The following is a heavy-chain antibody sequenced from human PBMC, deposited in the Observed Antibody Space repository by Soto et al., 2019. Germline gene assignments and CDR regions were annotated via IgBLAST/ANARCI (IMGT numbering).Heavy chain of an antibody. Sequence: GGSLRLSCTASGFTFGDYAMSWFRQAPGKGLEWVGFIRSKAYGGTTEYAASVKGRFTISRDDSKSIAYLQMNSLKTEDTAVYYCTRDEYSSGWFVGDYWGQGTLVTVSS. V-gene: IGHV3-49*03. J-gene: IGHJ4*02. CDR2: IRSKAYGGTT. CDR3: TRDEYSSGWFVGDY. D-gene: IGHD6-19*01. CDR1: GFTFGDYA.